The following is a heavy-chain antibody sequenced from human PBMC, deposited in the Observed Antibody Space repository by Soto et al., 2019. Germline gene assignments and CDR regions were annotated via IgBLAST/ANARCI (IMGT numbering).Heavy chain of an antibody. Sequence: PSETLSLTCTVSGGSISSSSYYWGWIRQPPGKGLGWIGSIYYSGSTYYNPSLKSRVTISVDTSKNQFSLKLSSVTAADTAVYYCASQDIVVVPAAIEGGYWFDPWGQGTLVTVSS. CDR3: ASQDIVVVPAAIEGGYWFDP. V-gene: IGHV4-39*01. D-gene: IGHD2-2*01. J-gene: IGHJ5*02. CDR1: GGSISSSSYY. CDR2: IYYSGST.